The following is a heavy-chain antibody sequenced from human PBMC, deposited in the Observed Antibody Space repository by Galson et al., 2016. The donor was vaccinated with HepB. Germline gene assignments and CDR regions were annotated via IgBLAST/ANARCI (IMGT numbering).Heavy chain of an antibody. J-gene: IGHJ4*02. D-gene: IGHD2/OR15-2a*01. CDR2: ISYDGRNK. V-gene: IGHV3-30*18. CDR1: GFTFSNFG. Sequence: SLRLSCAASGFTFSNFGMHWVRQAPGKGLEWVAVISYDGRNKYYADSVKGRFTISRDNSNNTLYLQMNSLRGEDTAVYYCAKGGGRLSDSWGQGTLVTVSS. CDR3: AKGGGRLSDS.